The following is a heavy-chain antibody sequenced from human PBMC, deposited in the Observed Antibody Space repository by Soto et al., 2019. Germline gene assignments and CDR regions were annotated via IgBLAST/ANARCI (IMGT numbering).Heavy chain of an antibody. D-gene: IGHD5-12*01. V-gene: IGHV3-9*01. CDR1: GFTFDDYA. CDR3: AKDMREATISRYYYMDV. Sequence: EVQLVESGGGLVQPGRSLRLSCAASGFTFDDYAMHWVWQAPGKGLEWVSGISWNSGSIGYADSVKGRFTISRDNAKNSLYLQMNSLRAEDTALYYCAKDMREATISRYYYMDVWGKGTTVTVSS. J-gene: IGHJ6*03. CDR2: ISWNSGSI.